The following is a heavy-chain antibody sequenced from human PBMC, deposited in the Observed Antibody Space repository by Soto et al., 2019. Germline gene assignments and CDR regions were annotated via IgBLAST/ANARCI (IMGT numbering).Heavy chain of an antibody. CDR1: GFTFSSYG. CDR3: ANDVVGGATTGLGDYYIDYCMDV. V-gene: IGHV3-30*18. CDR2: ISYDGSNK. Sequence: QVQLVESGGGVVQPGRSLRLSCAASGFTFSSYGMHWVRQAPGKGLEWVAVISYDGSNKYYADSVKGRFTISSDNSMNTHYLQMNSLSAEDTAVYYCANDVVGGATTGLGDYYIDYCMDVWGQGTTVTVSS. D-gene: IGHD1-26*01. J-gene: IGHJ6*02.